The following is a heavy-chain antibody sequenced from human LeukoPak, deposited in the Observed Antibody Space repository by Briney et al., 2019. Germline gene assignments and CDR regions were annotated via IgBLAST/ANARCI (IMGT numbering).Heavy chain of an antibody. CDR1: GFTFSNYG. V-gene: IGHV3-30*02. CDR3: AKDPDCTSGMCYTFFDY. Sequence: GGSLRLSCGASGFTFSNYGMLWVRQAPGKGLEWVAFIRYDGSNKLYADSVKGRFTISRDNSKNTLYLQMNSLRAEDTAVYYCAKDPDCTSGMCYTFFDYWGQGTLVTISS. D-gene: IGHD2-8*01. CDR2: IRYDGSNK. J-gene: IGHJ4*02.